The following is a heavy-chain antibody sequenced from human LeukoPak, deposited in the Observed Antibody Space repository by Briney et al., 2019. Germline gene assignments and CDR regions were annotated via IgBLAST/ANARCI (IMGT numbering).Heavy chain of an antibody. V-gene: IGHV4-59*01. CDR1: GGSISNYY. D-gene: IGHD2-2*01. CDR2: IYSSGST. J-gene: IGHJ4*02. CDR3: AREGSTNILDY. Sequence: PSETLSLTCTVSGGSISNYYWSWIRQPPGKGLEWIGYIYSSGSTNYNPSLKSRVAISVDTSKNQFSLKLSSVTAADTAVYYCAREGSTNILDYWGQGTLVTVSS.